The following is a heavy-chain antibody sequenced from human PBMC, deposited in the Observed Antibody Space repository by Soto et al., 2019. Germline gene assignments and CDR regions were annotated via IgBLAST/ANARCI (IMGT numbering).Heavy chain of an antibody. CDR2: VHYSGYT. CDR3: ARAGRVVGEGTSFDP. D-gene: IGHD1-26*01. V-gene: IGHV4-38-2*02. J-gene: IGHJ5*02. Sequence: PSVTRSCTCTVSRNSKNSDYHWAWLRQPPGNDLEWLGSVHYSGYTDYNPSFNSRLTISVDNSKNQFSLNHSSFTDSDTAVSYSARAGRVVGEGTSFDPCGQGTLVTVSS. CDR1: RNSKNSDYH.